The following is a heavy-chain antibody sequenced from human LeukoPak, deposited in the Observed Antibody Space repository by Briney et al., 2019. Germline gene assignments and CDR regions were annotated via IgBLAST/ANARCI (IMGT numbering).Heavy chain of an antibody. CDR1: GFTFSSYW. V-gene: IGHV3-23*01. J-gene: IGHJ1*01. CDR3: AKASHIVGATDFQH. D-gene: IGHD1-26*01. Sequence: GGSLRLSCAASGFTFSSYWMHWVRQAPGKGLEWVSAISGSGGSTYYADSVKGRFTISRDNSKNTLYLQMNSLRAEDTAVYYCAKASHIVGATDFQHWGQGTLVTVSS. CDR2: ISGSGGST.